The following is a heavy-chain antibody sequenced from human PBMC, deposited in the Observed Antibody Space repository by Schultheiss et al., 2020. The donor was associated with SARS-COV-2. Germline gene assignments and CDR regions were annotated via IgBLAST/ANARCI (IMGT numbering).Heavy chain of an antibody. V-gene: IGHV3-23*01. CDR3: AKRDSSGWYALDY. D-gene: IGHD6-19*01. CDR2: ISASGGGT. CDR1: GFTFGSYA. Sequence: GESLKISCVASGFTFGSYAMSWVRRAPGKGLEWVSSISASGGGTYYTDSVKGRFTISRDNSKNTLYLQMNSLRAEDTAIYYCAKRDSSGWYALDYWGQGTLVTVSS. J-gene: IGHJ4*02.